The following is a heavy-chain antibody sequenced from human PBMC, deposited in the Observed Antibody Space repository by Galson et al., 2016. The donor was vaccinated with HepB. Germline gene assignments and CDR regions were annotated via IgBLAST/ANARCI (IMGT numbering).Heavy chain of an antibody. CDR2: IYPGDSET. J-gene: IGHJ4*02. CDR1: GYGFTSYW. D-gene: IGHD6-19*01. Sequence: QSGAEVKKPGESLKISCKGSGYGFTSYWLGWVRQMPEKGLEWMGVIYPGDSETTYSPSFRGQVTMSADKSISTAYLQWSSLKASDSAMYFCARQRGVGGWYFDSWGQGTLVTVSS. V-gene: IGHV5-51*01. CDR3: ARQRGVGGWYFDS.